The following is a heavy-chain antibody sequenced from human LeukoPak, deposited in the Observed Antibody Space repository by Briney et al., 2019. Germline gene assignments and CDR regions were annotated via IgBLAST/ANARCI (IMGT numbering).Heavy chain of an antibody. V-gene: IGHV3-53*01. D-gene: IGHD6-13*01. Sequence: GGSLRLSCAVSGFTVSSNYMSWVRQAPGKGLEWVSVIYSDGRTYSADSADSVKGRFTVSRDNSKNTLYLQIDSLRAEDTAVYYCARGIAAAGTALFNWGQGTLLTVSS. CDR1: GFTVSSNY. CDR3: ARGIAAAGTALFN. J-gene: IGHJ4*02. CDR2: IYSDGRT.